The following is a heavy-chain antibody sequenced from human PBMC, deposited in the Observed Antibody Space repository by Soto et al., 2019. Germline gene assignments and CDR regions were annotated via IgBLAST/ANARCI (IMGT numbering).Heavy chain of an antibody. D-gene: IGHD5-12*01. CDR1: DGTSSGGGCY. CDR3: ARVIDRVATGGTAFDI. V-gene: IGHV4-31*02. Sequence: TWSVVDGTSSGGGCYRSWNRQHPGKGLEWIGYIYYSGSTYYNPSLKSRVTISVDTSKNQFSLKLSSVTAADTAVYYCARVIDRVATGGTAFDISAQGTMVTV. CDR2: IYYSGST. J-gene: IGHJ3*02.